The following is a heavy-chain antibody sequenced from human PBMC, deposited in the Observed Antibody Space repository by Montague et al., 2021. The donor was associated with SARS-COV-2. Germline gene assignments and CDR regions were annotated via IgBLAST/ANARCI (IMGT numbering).Heavy chain of an antibody. CDR2: IYYSGST. CDR1: GGSISSYY. Sequence: SDSLSLTRTLSGGSISSYYWSWIRQPPGKGLEWIGYIYYSGSTNYNPSLKSRVTISVDTSKNQFSLKLSSVTAADTAVYYCAGTSTYSSGWGINYYYYGMNVWGQGTTVTVSS. CDR3: AGTSTYSSGWGINYYYYGMNV. J-gene: IGHJ6*02. D-gene: IGHD6-19*01. V-gene: IGHV4-59*07.